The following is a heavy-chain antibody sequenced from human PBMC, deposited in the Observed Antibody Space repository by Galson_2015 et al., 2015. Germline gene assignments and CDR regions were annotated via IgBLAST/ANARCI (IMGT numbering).Heavy chain of an antibody. CDR3: ARDLGYCSSTSCSAAFDY. J-gene: IGHJ4*02. Sequence: SLRLSCAASRFTFDDYGMSWVRQAPGKGLEWVSGINWNGGSTGYADSVKGRFTISRDNAKNSLYLQMNSLRAEDTALYHCARDLGYCSSTSCSAAFDYWGQGTLVTVSS. D-gene: IGHD2-2*01. CDR1: RFTFDDYG. V-gene: IGHV3-20*01. CDR2: INWNGGST.